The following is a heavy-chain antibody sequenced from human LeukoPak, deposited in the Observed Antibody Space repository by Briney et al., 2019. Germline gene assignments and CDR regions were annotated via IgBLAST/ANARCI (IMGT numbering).Heavy chain of an antibody. D-gene: IGHD3-22*01. V-gene: IGHV4-39*01. CDR3: ARRRYYDSNGYLD. CDR1: GDSISSTSYY. J-gene: IGHJ1*01. Sequence: SETLSLTCSVSGDSISSTSYYWGWIRQPPGKGLEWIGEIYYSGRTYYNSSLKSRLTISVDRSQDQFFLDLNSVTAADTAVYYCARRRYYDSNGYLDWGRGTLAIVSS. CDR2: IYYSGRT.